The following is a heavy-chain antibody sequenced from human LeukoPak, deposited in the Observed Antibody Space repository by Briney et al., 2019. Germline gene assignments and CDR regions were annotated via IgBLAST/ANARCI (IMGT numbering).Heavy chain of an antibody. CDR1: GFTFSSYW. CDR3: ARKNNAFDI. V-gene: IGHV3-74*01. Sequence: PGGSLRLSCAASGFTFSSYWMHWVRQAPGKGLVGVSRINSDGSRTSYADSVKGRFTISRDNAKNTLYLQMNSLKPEDTAVYYCARKNNAFDIWGQGTMVTVSS. D-gene: IGHD2/OR15-2a*01. J-gene: IGHJ3*02. CDR2: INSDGSRT.